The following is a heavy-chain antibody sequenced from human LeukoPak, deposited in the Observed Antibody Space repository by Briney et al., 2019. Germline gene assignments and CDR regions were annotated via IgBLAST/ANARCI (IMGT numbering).Heavy chain of an antibody. CDR1: GGSISSYY. CDR3: TRLYSYDCSGGSCYGNYYYYYMDV. J-gene: IGHJ6*03. D-gene: IGHD2-15*01. V-gene: IGHV4-59*08. CDR2: IYYSGNT. Sequence: SETLSLTCTVSGGSISSYYWSWIRQPPGKGLEWIGYIYYSGNTNYNPSLKSRVTTSVDTSKNQFSLKLSSVTAADTAVYYCTRLYSYDCSGGSCYGNYYYYYMDVWGKGTTVTVSS.